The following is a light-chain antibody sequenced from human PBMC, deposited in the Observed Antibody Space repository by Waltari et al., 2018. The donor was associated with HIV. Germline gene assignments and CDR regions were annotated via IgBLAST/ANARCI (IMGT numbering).Light chain of an antibody. Sequence: SYELTQPPSVSVSPGQTASITCSGDKLGDKFASWYQQKPGQSPVMVIYQDNERPSGIPERVSGSNSGNTATLTISGTQALDEADDFCQAWDNITAVFGGGTKVTVL. CDR3: QAWDNITAV. J-gene: IGLJ2*01. CDR1: KLGDKF. V-gene: IGLV3-1*01. CDR2: QDN.